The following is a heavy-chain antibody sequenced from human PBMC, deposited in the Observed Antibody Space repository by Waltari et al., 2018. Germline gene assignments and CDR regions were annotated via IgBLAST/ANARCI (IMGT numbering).Heavy chain of an antibody. Sequence: QVQLQQWGAGLLKPSETLSLTCAVYGGSFSGYYWSWIRQPPGKGLEWIGEINHSGSTNYNPSLKSRVTISVDTSKNQFSLKRSSVTAADTAVYYCARGREGADTAMVTYFDYWGQGTLVTVSS. V-gene: IGHV4-34*01. CDR3: ARGREGADTAMVTYFDY. CDR2: INHSGST. D-gene: IGHD5-18*01. CDR1: GGSFSGYY. J-gene: IGHJ4*02.